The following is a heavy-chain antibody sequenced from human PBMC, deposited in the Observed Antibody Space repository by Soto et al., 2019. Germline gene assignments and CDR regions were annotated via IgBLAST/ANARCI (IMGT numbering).Heavy chain of an antibody. V-gene: IGHV1-69*18. Sequence: QVQLVQSGAEVKQPGSSVKVSCKASRGALSSYAITWVRQAPGQGLDWMGRVIPIYGTPNYAQELQGRLSLAVVACQSTAYLELSGLRSEDTAVYFCASAGSREINRGVFDIWGQGTMVTVSS. D-gene: IGHD2-8*01. CDR1: RGALSSYA. CDR3: ASAGSREINRGVFDI. J-gene: IGHJ3*02. CDR2: VIPIYGTP.